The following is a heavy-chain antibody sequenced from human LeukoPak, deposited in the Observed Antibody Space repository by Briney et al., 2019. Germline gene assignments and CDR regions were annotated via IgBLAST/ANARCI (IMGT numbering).Heavy chain of an antibody. CDR1: GYTFTSYG. Sequence: ASVKVSCKASGYTFTSYGISWVRQAPGQGLEWMGWISAYNGNTNYAQKLQGRVTMTTDTSTSTAYMELRSLRSDDTAVYYCASNVPKDYGSGSSSYNWFDPWGQGTLVTVSS. D-gene: IGHD3-10*01. V-gene: IGHV1-18*01. J-gene: IGHJ5*02. CDR3: ASNVPKDYGSGSSSYNWFDP. CDR2: ISAYNGNT.